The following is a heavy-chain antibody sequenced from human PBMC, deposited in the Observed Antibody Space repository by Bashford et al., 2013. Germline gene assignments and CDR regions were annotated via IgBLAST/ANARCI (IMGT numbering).Heavy chain of an antibody. CDR3: ARATYDSPLNY. CDR2: IYNTRST. Sequence: SETLSLTCTVSGSSITSGYYYWNWIRQHPGKGLEWIGYIYNTRSTYYNPSLKSRVSISVEMSKNQFSLKLTSVTAADTAVYYCARATYDSPLNYWGQGTLVTVSS. CDR1: GSSITSGYYY. D-gene: IGHD1-1*01. V-gene: IGHV4-31*03. J-gene: IGHJ4*02.